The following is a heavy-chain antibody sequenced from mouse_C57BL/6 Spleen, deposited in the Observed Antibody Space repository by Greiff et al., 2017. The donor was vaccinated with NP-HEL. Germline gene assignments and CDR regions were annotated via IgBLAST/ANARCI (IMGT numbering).Heavy chain of an antibody. V-gene: IGHV1-59*01. CDR1: GYTFTSYW. J-gene: IGHJ3*01. CDR2: IDPSDSYT. Sequence: QVQLQQPGAELVRPGTSVKLSCKASGYTFTSYWMHWVKQRPGQGLEWIGVIDPSDSYTNYNQKFKGKATLTVDTSSSTAYMQLSSLTSEDSAVYYCARRGDGFAYWGQGTLVTVSA. D-gene: IGHD3-3*01. CDR3: ARRGDGFAY.